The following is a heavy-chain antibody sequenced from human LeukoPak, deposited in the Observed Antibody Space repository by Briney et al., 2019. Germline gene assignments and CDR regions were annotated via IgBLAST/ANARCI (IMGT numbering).Heavy chain of an antibody. CDR3: AKDPRGGYSGSWYFDY. J-gene: IGHJ4*02. V-gene: IGHV3-23*01. CDR1: GFSFSSNV. D-gene: IGHD5-12*01. Sequence: GGSLRLSCSASGFSFSSNVLSWVRQVPGRGPEWVSAISGSGDSVYYADSVKGRFTISRDNSKDTLYLQMNSLTAEDTAVYYCAKDPRGGYSGSWYFDYWGQGTLVTVSS. CDR2: ISGSGDSV.